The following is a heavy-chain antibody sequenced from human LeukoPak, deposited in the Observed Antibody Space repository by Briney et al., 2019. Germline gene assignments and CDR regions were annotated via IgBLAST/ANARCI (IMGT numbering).Heavy chain of an antibody. D-gene: IGHD6-19*01. CDR3: ARIPGIAVPS. V-gene: IGHV3-48*03. J-gene: IGHJ5*02. CDR1: GFTFSSYE. Sequence: GGSLRLSCAASGFTFSSYEMNWVRQAPGKGLEWVSYISSSGSTIYYADSVKGRFTISRDNSKNTLYLQMNSLRAEDTAVYYCARIPGIAVPSWGQGTLVTVSS. CDR2: ISSSGSTI.